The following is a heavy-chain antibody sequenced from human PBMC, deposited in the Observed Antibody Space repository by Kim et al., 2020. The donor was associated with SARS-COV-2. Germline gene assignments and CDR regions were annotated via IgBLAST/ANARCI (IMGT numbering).Heavy chain of an antibody. CDR2: IYYSGST. Sequence: SETLSLTCTVSGGTISSYFWTWIRQPPGKGLEWIGYIYYSGSTNYNPSLKSRVTISIDTSKNQFSLKLSSVTAADTAVYYCARVFLNYGSGSHPQYYFDYWGQGTLVTVSS. V-gene: IGHV4-59*01. J-gene: IGHJ4*02. CDR1: GGTISSYF. D-gene: IGHD3-10*01. CDR3: ARVFLNYGSGSHPQYYFDY.